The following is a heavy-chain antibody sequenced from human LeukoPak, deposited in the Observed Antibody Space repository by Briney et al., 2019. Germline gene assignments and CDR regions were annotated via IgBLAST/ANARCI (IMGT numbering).Heavy chain of an antibody. D-gene: IGHD3-22*01. CDR3: ARDPYDSSGYYYG. V-gene: IGHV3-21*01. Sequence: GGSLRLSCAASGFTFSSYSMNWVRQAPGKGLEWVSSISSSSSYIYYADSVKGRFTISRDNAKKSLYLQMNSLRAEDTAVYYCARDPYDSSGYYYGWGQGTLVTVSS. J-gene: IGHJ4*02. CDR1: GFTFSSYS. CDR2: ISSSSSYI.